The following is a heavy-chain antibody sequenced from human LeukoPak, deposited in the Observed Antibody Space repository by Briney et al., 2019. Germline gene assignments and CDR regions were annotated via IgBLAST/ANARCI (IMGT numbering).Heavy chain of an antibody. CDR2: ISSSSSTI. CDR1: GFTFSTYN. CDR3: AREGGVYGMDA. Sequence: GGSLRLSCAASGFTFSTYNMNWVRQAPGKGLEWVSYISSSSSTIYYADSVKGRFTISRDNAKNSLYLQMNSLRDDDTAVYYSAREGGVYGMDAWGQGTTVTVSS. V-gene: IGHV3-48*02. J-gene: IGHJ6*02. D-gene: IGHD3-10*01.